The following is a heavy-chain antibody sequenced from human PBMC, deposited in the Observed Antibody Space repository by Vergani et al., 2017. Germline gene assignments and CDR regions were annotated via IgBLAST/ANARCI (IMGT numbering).Heavy chain of an antibody. D-gene: IGHD3-16*01. V-gene: IGHV3-30*02. J-gene: IGHJ4*01. CDR3: AKHLRGGGIDF. Sequence: QVQLVESVGGVVQRGGSLRLSCATSGFTLSTYDMQWVPQGPGKGLELVAFIQFDGSNQYYADSVKGRFTLSRDLSKNTLYLKMNSLRTDDTASYYCAKHLRGGGIDFLGQGTHVIVSS. CDR2: IQFDGSNQ. CDR1: GFTLSTYD.